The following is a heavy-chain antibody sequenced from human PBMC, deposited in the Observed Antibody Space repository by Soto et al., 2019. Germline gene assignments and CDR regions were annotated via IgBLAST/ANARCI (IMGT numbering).Heavy chain of an antibody. V-gene: IGHV6-1*01. CDR3: ARDRGFDHYYYYYGMDV. D-gene: IGHD5-12*01. CDR2: TYYRSKWYN. CDR1: GDSVSNNSAA. Sequence: SQTLSLTCAISGDSVSNNSAAWNWIRQSPSRGLEWLGRTYYRSKWYNDYAVSVKSRITINPDTSKNQFSLQLNSVTPEDTAVYYCARDRGFDHYYYYYGMDVWGQGTTVTVSS. J-gene: IGHJ6*02.